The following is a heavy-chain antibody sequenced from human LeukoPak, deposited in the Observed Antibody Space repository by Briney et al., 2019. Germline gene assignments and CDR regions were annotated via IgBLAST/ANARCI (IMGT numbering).Heavy chain of an antibody. Sequence: GWSLRLSCTASGFPFTTYGIHWVRQAPGKGLEWVTLISYDGSNKYCADSVKGRFTISRDNSKNTLYLQMNSLRAEDTAVYYCARDLVVAVAGFDYWGQGTLVTVSS. D-gene: IGHD6-19*01. V-gene: IGHV3-33*08. CDR2: ISYDGSNK. J-gene: IGHJ4*02. CDR1: GFPFTTYG. CDR3: ARDLVVAVAGFDY.